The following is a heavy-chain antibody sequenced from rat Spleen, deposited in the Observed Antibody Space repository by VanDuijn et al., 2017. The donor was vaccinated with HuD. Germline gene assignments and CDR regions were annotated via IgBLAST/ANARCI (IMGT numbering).Heavy chain of an antibody. CDR2: IWNIGGT. Sequence: QVQLKESGPGLVQPSQTLSLTCTVAGFSLTSYNVHWIRQSPGKGLEWMGVIWNIGGTRYNPALKPRLSISKDTSKSQVFLKMNSLQTEDTATYFCARDRTGPFDYWGQGVKVTVSS. CDR3: ARDRTGPFDY. CDR1: GFSLTSYN. D-gene: IGHD4-2*01. J-gene: IGHJ2*01. V-gene: IGHV2-41*01.